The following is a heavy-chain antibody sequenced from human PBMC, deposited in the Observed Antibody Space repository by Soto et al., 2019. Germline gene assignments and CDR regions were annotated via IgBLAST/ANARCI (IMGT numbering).Heavy chain of an antibody. CDR1: GFPLSSYA. CDR2: IGGSGGDT. CDR3: ARRTWRGRADY. D-gene: IGHD3-3*01. Sequence: EVQLLASGGGLVQPGGSRRLSCAASGFPLSSYAMSWVRQAPGKGLEWVSAIGGSGGDTFYADSVKGRFPVSRDNAENTLSLQLNSRRVEDTAIYYCARRTWRGRADYWGQGILVTVSS. J-gene: IGHJ4*02. V-gene: IGHV3-23*01.